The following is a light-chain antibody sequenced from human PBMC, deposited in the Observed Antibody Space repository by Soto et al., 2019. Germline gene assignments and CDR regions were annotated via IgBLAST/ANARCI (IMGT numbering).Light chain of an antibody. CDR3: CSYAGTYTYV. CDR2: DVT. CDR1: YSDVGLYDY. V-gene: IGLV2-11*01. J-gene: IGLJ6*01. Sequence: QSALTQPLSVSGSPGQSVTISCTGTYSDVGLYDYLSWYQQHPGKAPKLIISDVTKRPSGVPDRFSGSKSGNTASLTISGLQAEDEADYYCCSYAGTYTYVFGSGTKLTVL.